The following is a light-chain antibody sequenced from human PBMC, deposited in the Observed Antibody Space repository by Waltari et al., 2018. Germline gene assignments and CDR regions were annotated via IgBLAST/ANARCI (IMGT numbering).Light chain of an antibody. CDR3: ATWDNSLTAVV. CDR2: DNY. J-gene: IGLJ2*01. V-gene: IGLV1-51*01. Sequence: QSVLTQPPSVSAAPGQQVTISCSGSSSNIGNYFVSWYHQLPGTTPKLLIYDNYKRPSGIPDRFSASKSGTSATLDITGLQIRDEADYYCATWDNSLTAVVFGGGTKLTVL. CDR1: SSNIGNYF.